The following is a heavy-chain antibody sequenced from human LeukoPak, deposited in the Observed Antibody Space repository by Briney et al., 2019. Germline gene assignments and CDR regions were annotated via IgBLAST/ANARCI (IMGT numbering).Heavy chain of an antibody. J-gene: IGHJ4*02. Sequence: PGGSLRLSCAASGFTFNNYAMHWVRQAPGKGLEWVAVISYDGSNKYFGDSVKGRFTISRDNSKNTVYLQMNSLRAEDTAVYYCARRTPELRALEYWGQGTLVTVSS. CDR3: ARRTPELRALEY. D-gene: IGHD1-26*01. V-gene: IGHV3-30-3*01. CDR1: GFTFNNYA. CDR2: ISYDGSNK.